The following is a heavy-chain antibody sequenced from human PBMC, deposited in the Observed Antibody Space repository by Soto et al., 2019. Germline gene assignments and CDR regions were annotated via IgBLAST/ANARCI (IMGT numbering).Heavy chain of an antibody. V-gene: IGHV3-23*01. CDR2: ISGSGGST. Sequence: GGSLRLSCAASGFTFSSYAMSWVRQAPGKGLKWVSAISGSGGSTYYADSVKGRFTISRDNSKNTLYLQMNSLRAEDTAVYYCAKSYYDFWSGYPRFFDYWGQGTLVTVSS. D-gene: IGHD3-3*01. CDR1: GFTFSSYA. CDR3: AKSYYDFWSGYPRFFDY. J-gene: IGHJ4*02.